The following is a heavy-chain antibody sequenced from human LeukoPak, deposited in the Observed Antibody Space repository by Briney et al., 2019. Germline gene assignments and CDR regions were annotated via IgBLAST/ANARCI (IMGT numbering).Heavy chain of an antibody. D-gene: IGHD1-26*01. V-gene: IGHV3-23*01. CDR2: ISGGGGTT. CDR1: GFTFSSCA. J-gene: IGHJ4*02. CDR3: AKGYSGSYLDY. Sequence: TGGSLRLSCAASGFTFSSCAMTWVRQAPGKGLEWVSVISGGGGTTYYADSVKDRFTISRDNSENTLYLQMNSLRAEDTAVYYCAKGYSGSYLDYWGQGTLVTVSS.